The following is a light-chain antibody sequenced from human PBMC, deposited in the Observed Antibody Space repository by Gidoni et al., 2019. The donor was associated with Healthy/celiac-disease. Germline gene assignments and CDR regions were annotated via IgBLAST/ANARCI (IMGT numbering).Light chain of an antibody. CDR3: QQRSNWPSS. Sequence: EIVLQQSPATLSLSPGESATLPCRSSQSVSSYLAWYQQKPGQAPRLLIYDASNRATGIPARFSGSGSGTDFTLTISSLEPEDFAVYYCQQRSNWPSSFGQXTKLEIK. V-gene: IGKV3-11*01. CDR1: QSVSSY. CDR2: DAS. J-gene: IGKJ2*01.